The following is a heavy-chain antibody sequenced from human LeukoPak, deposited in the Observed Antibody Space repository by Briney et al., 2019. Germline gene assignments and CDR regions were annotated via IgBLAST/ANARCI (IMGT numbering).Heavy chain of an antibody. CDR3: RSQRSGFPQVDH. Sequence: GGSLTLSCAAAGLTFSDFAMSWVRQVSGKGLEFVSIMTGSGTRTYYIDSVKGRFTISRDNSKNTVYLQMNSLTAGDSALYYCRSQRSGFPQVDHRGQGTHVTVSS. J-gene: IGHJ4*02. V-gene: IGHV3-23*01. CDR2: MTGSGTRT. D-gene: IGHD3-3*01. CDR1: GLTFSDFA.